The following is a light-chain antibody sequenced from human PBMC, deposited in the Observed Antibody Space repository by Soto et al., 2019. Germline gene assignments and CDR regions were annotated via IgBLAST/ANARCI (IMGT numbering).Light chain of an antibody. Sequence: EIVLTQSPGTLSLSPGERATPSCRASQSVSSSYLAWYQQKPGQAPRLLIYGASSRAIGIPDRFSGSGSGTDFTLTISRLEPEDFAVYYCQQYGSSPATFGQGTKVDIK. CDR3: QQYGSSPAT. CDR1: QSVSSSY. V-gene: IGKV3-20*01. J-gene: IGKJ1*01. CDR2: GAS.